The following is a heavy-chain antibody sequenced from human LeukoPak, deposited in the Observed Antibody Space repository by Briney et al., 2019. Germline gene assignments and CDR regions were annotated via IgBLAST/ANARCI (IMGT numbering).Heavy chain of an antibody. V-gene: IGHV4-39*07. J-gene: IGHJ3*02. D-gene: IGHD3-22*01. CDR2: IYYSGST. Sequence: SETLSLTCTVSGGSISSSSYYWGWIRQPPGKGLEWIGSIYYSGSTYYNPALKSRVTISVDTSKNQCSLKLSSVTAADTAVYYCARYNSPYYDSSGYYYGSAFDIWGQGTMVTVSS. CDR3: ARYNSPYYDSSGYYYGSAFDI. CDR1: GGSISSSSYY.